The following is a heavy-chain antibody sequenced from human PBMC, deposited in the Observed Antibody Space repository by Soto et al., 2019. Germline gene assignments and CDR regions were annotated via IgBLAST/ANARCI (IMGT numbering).Heavy chain of an antibody. CDR2: IYYSGST. V-gene: IGHV4-39*01. CDR1: GGSLSSSSYY. CDR3: ASSTSGDWFDP. J-gene: IGHJ5*02. D-gene: IGHD2-2*01. Sequence: SETLSLPCTVCGGSLSSSSYYWGWIRQPPGKGLEWIGSIYYSGSTYYNPSLKSRVTISVDTSKNQFSLKLSSVTAADTAVYYCASSTSGDWFDPWGQGTLVTVSS.